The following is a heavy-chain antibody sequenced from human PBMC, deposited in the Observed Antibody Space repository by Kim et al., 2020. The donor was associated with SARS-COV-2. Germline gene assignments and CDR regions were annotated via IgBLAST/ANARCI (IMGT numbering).Heavy chain of an antibody. D-gene: IGHD6-6*01. CDR1: GGTFSSYA. CDR3: ARDPIAARDYYYYGMDV. Sequence: SVKVSCKASGGTFSSYAISWVRQAPGQGLEWMGGIIPIFGTANYAQKFQGRVTITADESTSTAYMELSSLRSEDTAVYYCARDPIAARDYYYYGMDVWGQGTTVTVSS. CDR2: IIPIFGTA. J-gene: IGHJ6*02. V-gene: IGHV1-69*13.